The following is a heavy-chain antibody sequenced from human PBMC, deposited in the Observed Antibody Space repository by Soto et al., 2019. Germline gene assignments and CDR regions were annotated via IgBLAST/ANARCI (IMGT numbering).Heavy chain of an antibody. V-gene: IGHV3-21*01. CDR1: GFTFSSYS. Sequence: EVQLVESGGGLVKPGGSLRLSCAASGFTFSSYSMNWVRQAPGKGLEWVSSISSSSSYIYYADSVKGRFTISRDNAKNSLYLQMNSLRAEDTAVYYCKASSSWYGMDVWGQGTTVTVSS. J-gene: IGHJ6*02. CDR2: ISSSSSYI. CDR3: KASSSWYGMDV. D-gene: IGHD6-13*01.